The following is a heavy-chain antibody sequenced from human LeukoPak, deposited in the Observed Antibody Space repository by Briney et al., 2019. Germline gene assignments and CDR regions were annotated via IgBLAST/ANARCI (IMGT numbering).Heavy chain of an antibody. CDR1: GYTFTSYG. Sequence: SVKVSCKASGYTFTSYGISWVRQAPGQGLEWMGGIIPIFGTANYAQKFQGRVTITADESTSTAYMELSSLRSEDTAVYYCARAQNQLLPYYDYWGQGTLVTVSS. CDR2: IIPIFGTA. D-gene: IGHD2-2*01. CDR3: ARAQNQLLPYYDY. V-gene: IGHV1-69*13. J-gene: IGHJ4*02.